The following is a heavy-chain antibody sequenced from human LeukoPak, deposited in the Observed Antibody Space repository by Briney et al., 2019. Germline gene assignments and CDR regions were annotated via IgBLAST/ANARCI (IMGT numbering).Heavy chain of an antibody. J-gene: IGHJ4*02. V-gene: IGHV1-2*02. D-gene: IGHD3-10*01. CDR1: GYTFTGYY. Sequence: ASVKVSCKASGYTFTGYYMHRVRQAPGQGLEWMRWINPNSGGTNYAQQFQGRVTMTRDTSISTAYMELSRLRSDDTAVYYCVRGLKPDYYGSGSHYRWGQGTLVTVSS. CDR2: INPNSGGT. CDR3: VRGLKPDYYGSGSHYR.